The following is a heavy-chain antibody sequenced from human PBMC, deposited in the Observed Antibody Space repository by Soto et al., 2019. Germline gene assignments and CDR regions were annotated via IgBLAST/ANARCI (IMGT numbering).Heavy chain of an antibody. D-gene: IGHD1-26*01. V-gene: IGHV5-51*01. CDR1: GYNFTTYW. CDR3: ERGGKGGSHFYAMGV. J-gene: IGHJ6*02. Sequence: PGESLKISCVTSGYNFTTYWVAWVRQMPGKGLECVGIFYPGDSDATYGPSFLGQVTISADRSISTAYLQWSSLKASDTAMYFCERGGKGGSHFYAMGVWGQGTTVTVSS. CDR2: FYPGDSDA.